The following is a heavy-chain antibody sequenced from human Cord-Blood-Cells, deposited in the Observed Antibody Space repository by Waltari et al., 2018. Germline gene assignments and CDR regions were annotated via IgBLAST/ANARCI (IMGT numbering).Heavy chain of an antibody. J-gene: IGHJ4*02. CDR1: GGSISSGGYS. CDR2: IYHSGST. CDR3: ARGGPSRYCGGDCYDY. V-gene: IGHV4-30-2*01. D-gene: IGHD2-21*01. Sequence: QLQLQESGSGLVKPSQTLSLTCAVSGGSISSGGYSWRWIRQPQGKGLEWIGYIYHSGSTYYNPSLKSRVTISVDRSKNQFSLKLSSVTAADTAVYYCARGGPSRYCGGDCYDYWGQGTLVTVSS.